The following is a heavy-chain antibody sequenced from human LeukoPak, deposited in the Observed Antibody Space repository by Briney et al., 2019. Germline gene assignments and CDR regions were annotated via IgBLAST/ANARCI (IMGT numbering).Heavy chain of an antibody. D-gene: IGHD3-16*01. Sequence: PGASLRLSCAASGFTFSSYAMSWVRQAPGKGLEWVSVISGSGGSTYYADSVKGRFTISRDNSKNTLYLQMNSLRAEDTAVYYCAKDYVWGSYPFGYFDYWGQGTLVTVSS. V-gene: IGHV3-23*01. J-gene: IGHJ4*02. CDR1: GFTFSSYA. CDR2: ISGSGGST. CDR3: AKDYVWGSYPFGYFDY.